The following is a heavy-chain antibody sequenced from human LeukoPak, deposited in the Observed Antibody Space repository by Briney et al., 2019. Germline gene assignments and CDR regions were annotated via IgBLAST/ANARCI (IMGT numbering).Heavy chain of an antibody. J-gene: IGHJ4*02. CDR2: INPNSGGT. CDR1: GYTFTGYY. V-gene: IGHV1-2*02. Sequence: ASVKVSCTASGYTFTGYYMHWVRQAPGQGLEWMGWINPNSGGTNYAQKFQGRVTMTRDTAISTAYMELSSLTFDDTAIYYCARVGYFYGSGSQTGGYLDYWGQGTLVTVSS. CDR3: ARVGYFYGSGSQTGGYLDY. D-gene: IGHD3-10*01.